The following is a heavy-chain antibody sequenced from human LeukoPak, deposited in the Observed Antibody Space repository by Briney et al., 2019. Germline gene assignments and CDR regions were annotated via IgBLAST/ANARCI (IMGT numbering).Heavy chain of an antibody. CDR2: INTNTGNP. D-gene: IGHD6-13*01. CDR3: ARDLSSSWPNWFDP. CDR1: GYTFTSYA. Sequence: GASVKVSCKASGYTFTSYAMNWVRQAPGQGLEWMGWINTNTGNPTYAQGFTGRFVFSLDTSVSTAYLQISSLKAEDTAVYYCARDLSSSWPNWFDPWGQGTLVTASS. J-gene: IGHJ5*02. V-gene: IGHV7-4-1*02.